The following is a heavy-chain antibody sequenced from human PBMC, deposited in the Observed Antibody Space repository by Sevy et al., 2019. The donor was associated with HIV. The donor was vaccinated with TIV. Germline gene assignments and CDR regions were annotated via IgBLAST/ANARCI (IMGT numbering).Heavy chain of an antibody. CDR3: ARGGGAVDHGMDV. J-gene: IGHJ6*02. CDR1: GGTFSSYD. CDR2: IIPIFGTV. Sequence: SVKVSCKASGGTFSSYDINWVRQAPGQGLEWMGQIIPIFGTVSYAQKFQGRVTITADESTSTAYMDLSSLRSEDTAVYYCARGGGAVDHGMDVWGQRTTVTVSS. D-gene: IGHD2-21*01. V-gene: IGHV1-69*13.